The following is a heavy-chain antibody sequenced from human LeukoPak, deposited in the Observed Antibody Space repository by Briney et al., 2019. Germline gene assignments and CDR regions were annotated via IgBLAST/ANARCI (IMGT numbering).Heavy chain of an antibody. D-gene: IGHD6-19*01. CDR3: ARVRYSSGSFFDY. CDR2: IKHDGSEK. Sequence: GGSLRLSCAASGFTFSSYWMSWVRQAPGKGPEWVANIKHDGSEKYYVDSVKGRFTISRDNAKNSLYLQMNSLRAEDTAVYYCARVRYSSGSFFDYWGQGTLVTVSS. CDR1: GFTFSSYW. V-gene: IGHV3-7*01. J-gene: IGHJ4*02.